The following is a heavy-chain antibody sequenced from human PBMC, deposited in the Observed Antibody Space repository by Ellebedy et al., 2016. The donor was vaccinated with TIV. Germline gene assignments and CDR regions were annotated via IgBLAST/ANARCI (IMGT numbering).Heavy chain of an antibody. D-gene: IGHD1-26*01. V-gene: IGHV3-11*01. CDR1: GFTGDFY. CDR3: TMTQGAAAATDF. CDR2: ISRGGAPV. Sequence: GESLKISCATSGFTGDFYMSWIRQVPGKGLEWLSFISRGGAPVYYADAVRGRFTISRDDGKSSLFLQMNSLRAEDTAVYYCTMTQGAAAATDFWGQGMQVTVS. J-gene: IGHJ4*02.